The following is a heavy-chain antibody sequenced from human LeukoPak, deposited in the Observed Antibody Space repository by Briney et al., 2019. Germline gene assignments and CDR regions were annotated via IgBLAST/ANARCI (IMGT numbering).Heavy chain of an antibody. V-gene: IGHV3-64D*06. CDR3: VKDANYYDSSGYYDY. CDR2: ISTNGGST. D-gene: IGHD3-22*01. Sequence: GGSLRLSCAASGFTVSSNYMSWVRQAPGKGLEYVSAISTNGGSTYYADSVKGRFTISRDNSKNTLYLQMSSLRTEDTAVYYCVKDANYYDSSGYYDYWGQGTLVTVSS. CDR1: GFTVSSNY. J-gene: IGHJ4*02.